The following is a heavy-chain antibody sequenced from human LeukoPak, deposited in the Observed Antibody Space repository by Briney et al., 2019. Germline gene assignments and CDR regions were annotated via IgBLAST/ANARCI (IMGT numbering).Heavy chain of an antibody. V-gene: IGHV4-59*01. Sequence: PSETLSLTCTVSGGSISSYSWNWIRQPPGRGLEWIGNLYYSGSTNYSPPLKSRVTMSVDTSKNQFSLKLSSVAAADTAVYYCARRLYGGNFDNWGQGTLVTVSS. CDR3: ARRLYGGNFDN. D-gene: IGHD4-23*01. CDR1: GGSISSYS. J-gene: IGHJ4*02. CDR2: LYYSGST.